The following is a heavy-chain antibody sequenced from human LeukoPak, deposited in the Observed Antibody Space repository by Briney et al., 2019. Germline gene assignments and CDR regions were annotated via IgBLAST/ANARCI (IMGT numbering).Heavy chain of an antibody. CDR1: GGSISTSIFY. Sequence: SETLSLTCTVSGGSISTSIFYWNWIRQHPGKGLEWIGYIYYTGDTFYNPSLKSRVTISLDTSENQLSLKMNSVTAADTATYYCGKVGGNSSSWGQGTRVTVSS. D-gene: IGHD4-23*01. CDR2: IYYTGDT. CDR3: GKVGGNSSS. V-gene: IGHV4-31*03. J-gene: IGHJ5*02.